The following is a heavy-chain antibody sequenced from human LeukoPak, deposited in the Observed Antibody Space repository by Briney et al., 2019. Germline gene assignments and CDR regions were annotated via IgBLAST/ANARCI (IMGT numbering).Heavy chain of an antibody. CDR2: IIPIFGTA. V-gene: IGHV1-69*05. CDR3: ASARMEDYYYYMDV. CDR1: GGTFSSYA. J-gene: IGHJ6*03. D-gene: IGHD1-1*01. Sequence: SVKVSCKASGGTFSSYAISWVRQAPGQGLEWMGGIIPIFGTANYAQKFQGGVTITTDESTSTAYMELSSLRSEDTAVYYCASARMEDYYYYMDVWGKGTTVTVSS.